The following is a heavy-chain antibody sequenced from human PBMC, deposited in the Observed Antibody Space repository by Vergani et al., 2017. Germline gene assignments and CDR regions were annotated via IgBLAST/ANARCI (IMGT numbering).Heavy chain of an antibody. CDR2: IYYSENK. Sequence: QLQLQESGPGLVKPSETLSLTCTVSGGSITYGAFYWGWIRQSPGKGLEWIGSIYYSENKFYNPSLESRVTLSIDTTKNQFSLKLKSVTAADTAVYYCARCFRDVGIIYGGTVENWFDPWGQGTLVTVSS. CDR1: GGSITYGAFY. CDR3: ARCFRDVGIIYGGTVENWFDP. D-gene: IGHD7-27*01. V-gene: IGHV4-39*01. J-gene: IGHJ5*02.